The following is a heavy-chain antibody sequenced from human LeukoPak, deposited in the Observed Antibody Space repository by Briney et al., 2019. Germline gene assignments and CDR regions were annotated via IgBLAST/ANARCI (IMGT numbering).Heavy chain of an antibody. J-gene: IGHJ5*02. D-gene: IGHD3-22*01. CDR3: ARTLYYYDSSGYAHWFDP. CDR1: GYTFTGYY. V-gene: IGHV1-2*02. Sequence: GASVKVSCKASGYTFTGYYMHWVRQAPGQGLEWMGWINPNSGGTNYAQKFQGRVTMTRDTSISTAYMELSRLRSDDTAVYYCARTLYYYDSSGYAHWFDPWGQGTLVTVSS. CDR2: INPNSGGT.